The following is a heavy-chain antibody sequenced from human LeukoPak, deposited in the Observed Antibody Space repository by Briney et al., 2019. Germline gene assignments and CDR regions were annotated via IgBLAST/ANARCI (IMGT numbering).Heavy chain of an antibody. CDR1: GFTFSSYW. CDR2: INSDGSST. CDR3: ARDARGGDPGNWFDP. V-gene: IGHV3-74*01. Sequence: PGGSLRLSCAASGFTFSSYWMHWVRQAPGKGLVWVSRINSDGSSTNYADSVKGRFTISRDNAKNSLYLQMNSLRAEDTAVYYCARDARGGDPGNWFDPWGQGTLVTVSS. D-gene: IGHD2-21*02. J-gene: IGHJ5*02.